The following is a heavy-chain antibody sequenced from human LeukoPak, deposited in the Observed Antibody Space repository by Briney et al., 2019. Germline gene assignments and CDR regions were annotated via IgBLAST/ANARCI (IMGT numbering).Heavy chain of an antibody. D-gene: IGHD3-22*01. CDR2: ISGSGGST. V-gene: IGHV3-23*01. CDR3: AKASHYDNSGYQSSFDS. CDR1: GFTFSSYA. Sequence: GGSLRLSCAASGFTFSSYAMSWVRQAPGKGLNWVSAISGSGGSTYYADSVKGRFTISRDNSKNTLYLQVNSLRAEDTAVYYCAKASHYDNSGYQSSFDSWGQGTLVTVSS. J-gene: IGHJ4*02.